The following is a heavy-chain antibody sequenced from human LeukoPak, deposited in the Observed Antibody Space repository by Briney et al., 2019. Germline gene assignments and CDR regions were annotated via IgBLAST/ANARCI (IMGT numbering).Heavy chain of an antibody. J-gene: IGHJ4*02. Sequence: SETLSLTCTVSGGSISSNYWSWMRQPPGKGLEWIGYFYYSGSTTYNPSLKSRVTISVDTSRNQFSLKLSSVTAADTAIYYCARHEGVTGYYPLDYWGQGTLVTASS. CDR1: GGSISSNY. D-gene: IGHD3-9*01. V-gene: IGHV4-59*08. CDR2: FYYSGST. CDR3: ARHEGVTGYYPLDY.